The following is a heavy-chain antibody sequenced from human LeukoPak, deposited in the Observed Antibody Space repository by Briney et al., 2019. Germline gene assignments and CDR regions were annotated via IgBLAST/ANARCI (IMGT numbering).Heavy chain of an antibody. V-gene: IGHV3-53*01. Sequence: GGSLRLSCAASGFTVNSNYMTWVRQAPGKGLEWVSVIYSGGSTYYADSVKGRFTISRDNSKNTLYLQMNSLRAEDTAVYYCARDGGQTGYSSSWSLDHWGQGTLVTVSS. J-gene: IGHJ4*02. CDR1: GFTVNSNY. CDR3: ARDGGQTGYSSSWSLDH. D-gene: IGHD6-13*01. CDR2: IYSGGST.